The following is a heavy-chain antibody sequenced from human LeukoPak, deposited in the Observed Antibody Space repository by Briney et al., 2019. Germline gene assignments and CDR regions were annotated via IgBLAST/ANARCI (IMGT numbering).Heavy chain of an antibody. CDR2: INPNSGGT. D-gene: IGHD3-22*01. Sequence: ASVKVSCKASGYTFTGYYMHWVRQAPGQGLEWMGWINPNSGGTNYAQKFQGRVTMTRDTSIGTAYMELSRLRSDDKAVYYCARRYSDSGNYYYMDVWGNGTTVTISS. J-gene: IGHJ6*03. CDR3: ARRYSDSGNYYYMDV. CDR1: GYTFTGYY. V-gene: IGHV1-2*02.